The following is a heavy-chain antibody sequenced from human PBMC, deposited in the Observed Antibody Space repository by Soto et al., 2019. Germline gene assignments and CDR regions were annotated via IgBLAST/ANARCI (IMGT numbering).Heavy chain of an antibody. D-gene: IGHD1-20*01. V-gene: IGHV3-9*01. CDR2: ISWNSGSI. CDR3: AKVDNSHAY. Sequence: EVQLVESGGGLVQPGRSLRLSCAASGFTFDDYAMHWVRQSPGKGLEWVSGISWNSGSIGYADSVKGRFTISRDNAKNSLYLQMNSLRAEDTALYYCAKVDNSHAYWGQGTLVTVSS. J-gene: IGHJ4*02. CDR1: GFTFDDYA.